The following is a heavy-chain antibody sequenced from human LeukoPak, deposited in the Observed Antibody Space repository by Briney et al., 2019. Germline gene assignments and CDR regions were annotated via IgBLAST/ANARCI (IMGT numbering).Heavy chain of an antibody. J-gene: IGHJ4*02. CDR2: ISGSGGST. V-gene: IGHV3-23*01. D-gene: IGHD3-9*01. CDR3: AKDQWENYDILTGYSS. Sequence: PGGSLRLSCAASGFTFSSYAMSWVRQAPGKGLEWVSAISGSGGSTYYADSVKGRFTISRDNSKNTLYLQMNSLRAEDTAVYYCAKDQWENYDILTGYSSWGQGTLVTVSS. CDR1: GFTFSSYA.